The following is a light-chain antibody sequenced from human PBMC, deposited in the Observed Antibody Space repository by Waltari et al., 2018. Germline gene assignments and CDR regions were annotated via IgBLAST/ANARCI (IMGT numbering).Light chain of an antibody. CDR1: QGISSW. V-gene: IGKV1-12*01. Sequence: DIQMTQSPSSVAASVGDRVTITCRASQGISSWLAWYQQKPGSAPKVLIYSASTLQTGVPSRFSGSGSGTDFALTIDSLQPEDFATYYCQQGNSFPPTFGQGTKVEIK. J-gene: IGKJ1*01. CDR3: QQGNSFPPT. CDR2: SAS.